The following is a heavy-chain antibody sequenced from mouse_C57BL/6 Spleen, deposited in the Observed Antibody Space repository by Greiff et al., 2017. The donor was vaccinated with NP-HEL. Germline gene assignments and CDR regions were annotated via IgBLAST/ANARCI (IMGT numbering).Heavy chain of an antibody. CDR2: ISYDGSN. CDR1: GYSITSGYY. J-gene: IGHJ1*03. V-gene: IGHV3-6*01. Sequence: EVKLQESGPGLVKPSQSLSLTCSVTGYSITSGYYWNWIRQFPGNKLEWMGYISYDGSNNYNPSLKNRISITRDTSKNQFFLKLNSVTTEDTATYYCARDFTTVVATEWYFDVWGTGTTVTVSS. D-gene: IGHD1-1*01. CDR3: ARDFTTVVATEWYFDV.